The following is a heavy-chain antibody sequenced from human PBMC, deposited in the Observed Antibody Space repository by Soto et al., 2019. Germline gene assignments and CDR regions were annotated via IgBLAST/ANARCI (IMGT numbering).Heavy chain of an antibody. Sequence: SETLSLTCTVSGGSISSGGYYWSWIRQHPGKGLEWIGYIYYSGSTYYNPSLKSRVTISVDTSKNQFSLKLSSVTAAATAVYYCARVRSYSSSPAFDYWGQGTLVTVSS. D-gene: IGHD6-6*01. CDR2: IYYSGST. V-gene: IGHV4-31*03. CDR3: ARVRSYSSSPAFDY. J-gene: IGHJ4*02. CDR1: GGSISSGGYY.